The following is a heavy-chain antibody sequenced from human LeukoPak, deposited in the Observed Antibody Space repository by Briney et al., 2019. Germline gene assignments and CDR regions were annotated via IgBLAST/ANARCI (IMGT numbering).Heavy chain of an antibody. CDR2: INHSGST. D-gene: IGHD6-6*01. Sequence: PSETLSLTCTVSGGSISSYYWSWIRQPPGKGLEWIGEINHSGSTNYNPSLKSRVTISVDTSKNQFSLRLSSVTAADTAVYYCASTLRSDSSSYAYWGQGTLVTVSS. V-gene: IGHV4-34*01. J-gene: IGHJ4*02. CDR1: GGSISSYY. CDR3: ASTLRSDSSSYAY.